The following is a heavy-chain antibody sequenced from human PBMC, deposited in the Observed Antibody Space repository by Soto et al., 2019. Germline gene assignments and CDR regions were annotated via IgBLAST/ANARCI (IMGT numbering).Heavy chain of an antibody. CDR3: ATHRGARTNYYYYMDV. D-gene: IGHD6-6*01. CDR1: GGSISSSSYY. J-gene: IGHJ6*03. V-gene: IGHV4-39*01. CDR2: IYYSGST. Sequence: QLQLQESGPGLVKPSETLSLTCTVSGGSISSSSYYWGWIRQPPGKGLEWIGSIYYSGSTYYNPSLKSRVTISVDTSKNQFSLKLSSVTAADTAVYYCATHRGARTNYYYYMDVWGKGTTVTVSS.